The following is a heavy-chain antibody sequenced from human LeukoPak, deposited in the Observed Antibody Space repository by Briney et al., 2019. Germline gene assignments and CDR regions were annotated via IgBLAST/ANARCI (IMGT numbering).Heavy chain of an antibody. J-gene: IGHJ6*03. V-gene: IGHV1-8*01. Sequence: ASVTVSCKASGYSFTSYDINWVRQGPGQGLEWMGWMNPNSGDTGYAQKFQGRVTMTRNSSISKDYMELSSLRSEDTAVYYCARRDHTYYDCWSGYYSYYMDVWGKGTGVSVSS. CDR1: GYSFTSYD. D-gene: IGHD3-3*01. CDR3: ARRDHTYYDCWSGYYSYYMDV. CDR2: MNPNSGDT.